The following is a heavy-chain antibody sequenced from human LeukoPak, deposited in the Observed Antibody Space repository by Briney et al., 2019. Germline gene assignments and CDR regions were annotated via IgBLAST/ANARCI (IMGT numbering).Heavy chain of an antibody. Sequence: GGSLRLSCAASGFTFSDSALHWVRQASGKGLEWVGRIRRKVDNYATSYVATVKGRFTISRDDSKNTAYLQMNSLKTEDTAVYYCVPYCASGSRYSDFDSWGQGTLVTVSS. J-gene: IGHJ4*02. CDR1: GFTFSDSA. D-gene: IGHD2-8*01. V-gene: IGHV3-73*01. CDR3: VPYCASGSRYSDFDS. CDR2: IRRKVDNYAT.